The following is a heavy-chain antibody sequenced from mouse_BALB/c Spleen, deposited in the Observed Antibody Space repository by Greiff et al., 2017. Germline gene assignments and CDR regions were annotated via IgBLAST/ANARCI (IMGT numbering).Heavy chain of an antibody. V-gene: IGHV14-3*02. J-gene: IGHJ2*01. Sequence: VQLKESGAELVKPGASVKLSCTASGFNIKDTYMHWVKQRPEQGLEWIGRIDPANGNTKYDPKFQGKATITADTSSNTAYLQLSSLTSEDTAVYYCALYDPFDYWGQGTTLTVSS. CDR2: IDPANGNT. D-gene: IGHD2-3*01. CDR3: ALYDPFDY. CDR1: GFNIKDTY.